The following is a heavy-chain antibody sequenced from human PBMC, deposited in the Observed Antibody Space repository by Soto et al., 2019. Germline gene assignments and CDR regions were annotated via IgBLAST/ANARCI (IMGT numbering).Heavy chain of an antibody. V-gene: IGHV2-5*02. Sequence: QITLKESGPTLVKPTQTLTLTCTFSGFSLSTSGVGVAWIRQPPGKALEWLALIYWDDDKRYSPSLKSRFTITKDTSKNQVLLTMTNMDPVDTATYYCAHRRGTGEFDPWGQGTLVTVSS. D-gene: IGHD3-10*01. CDR1: GFSLSTSGVG. CDR2: IYWDDDK. J-gene: IGHJ5*02. CDR3: AHRRGTGEFDP.